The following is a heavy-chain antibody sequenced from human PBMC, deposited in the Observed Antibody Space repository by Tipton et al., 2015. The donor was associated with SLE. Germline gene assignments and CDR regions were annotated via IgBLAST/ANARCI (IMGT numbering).Heavy chain of an antibody. V-gene: IGHV1-18*01. CDR2: ISAYNGNT. CDR3: ARHSKPYYDFWSGYLRDAFDI. Sequence: QLVQSGAEVKKPGASVKVSCKASGYTFTSYGISWVRQAPGQGLEWMGWISAYNGNTNYAQKLQGRVTMTTDTSTSTAYMELRSLRSDDTAVYYCARHSKPYYDFWSGYLRDAFDIWVQGTMVTVSS. J-gene: IGHJ3*02. CDR1: GYTFTSYG. D-gene: IGHD3-3*01.